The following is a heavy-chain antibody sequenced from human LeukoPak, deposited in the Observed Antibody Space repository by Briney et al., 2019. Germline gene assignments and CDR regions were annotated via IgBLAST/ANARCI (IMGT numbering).Heavy chain of an antibody. CDR1: GYTLTELS. Sequence: ASVKVSCKVSGYTLTELSMHWVRQAPGKGLEWMGGFDPEDGETIYAQKFQGRVTMTEDTSTDTAYMELSSLRSEDTAVYYCATPAAYYYGSGSYSYWGQGTLVTVSS. CDR2: FDPEDGET. D-gene: IGHD3-10*01. CDR3: ATPAAYYYGSGSYSY. J-gene: IGHJ4*02. V-gene: IGHV1-24*01.